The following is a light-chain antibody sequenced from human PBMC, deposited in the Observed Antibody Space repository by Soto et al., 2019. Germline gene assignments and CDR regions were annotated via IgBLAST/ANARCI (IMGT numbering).Light chain of an antibody. CDR1: QSVSNNY. CDR3: NQYGSSPPYT. V-gene: IGKV3-20*01. CDR2: GSS. Sequence: EVVLTQSPGTLSLSPGESATLSCRASQSVSNNYFAWYQQKPGQAPRLLIFGSSDRATGIPDRFSGSGSGIDFTLTSSRLEPEDFAVYYCNQYGSSPPYTFGQGTRLEIK. J-gene: IGKJ2*01.